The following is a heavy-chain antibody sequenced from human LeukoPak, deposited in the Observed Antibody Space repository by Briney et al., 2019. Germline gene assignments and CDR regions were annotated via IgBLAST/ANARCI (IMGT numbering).Heavy chain of an antibody. Sequence: SVKVSCKASGGTFSSYAISWVRQAPGQGLEWMGRIIPILGIANYAQKFQGRVTITADKSTSTAYMELSSLRSEDTAVYYCARDRGNWLCAFDIWGQGTMVTVSS. CDR1: GGTFSSYA. J-gene: IGHJ3*02. CDR3: ARDRGNWLCAFDI. V-gene: IGHV1-69*04. CDR2: IIPILGIA. D-gene: IGHD4-23*01.